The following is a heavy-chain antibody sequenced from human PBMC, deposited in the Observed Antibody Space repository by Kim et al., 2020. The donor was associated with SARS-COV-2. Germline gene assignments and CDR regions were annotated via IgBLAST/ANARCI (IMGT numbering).Heavy chain of an antibody. D-gene: IGHD2-15*01. CDR2: ISYDGSNK. J-gene: IGHJ6*02. CDR1: GFTFSSYA. Sequence: GGSLRLSCAASGFTFSSYAMHWVRQAPGKGLEWVAVISYDGSNKYYADSVKGRFTISRDNSKNTLYLQMNSLRAEDTAVYYCARGEPNQEPPSEGYCSGGSCYSWYYGMDVWGQGTTVTVSS. CDR3: ARGEPNQEPPSEGYCSGGSCYSWYYGMDV. V-gene: IGHV3-30*04.